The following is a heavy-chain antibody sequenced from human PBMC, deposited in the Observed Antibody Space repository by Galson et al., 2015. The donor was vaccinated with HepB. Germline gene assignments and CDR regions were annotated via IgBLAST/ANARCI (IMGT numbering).Heavy chain of an antibody. J-gene: IGHJ4*02. Sequence: SVKVSCKASGYTFTSYAMHWVRQAPGQRLEWMGWINAGNGNTKYSQKFQGRVTITRDTSASTAYMELSSLRSEDTAVYYCARDDVYGGKIDYWGQGTLVTVSS. CDR2: INAGNGNT. CDR3: ARDDVYGGKIDY. CDR1: GYTFTSYA. D-gene: IGHD4-23*01. V-gene: IGHV1-3*01.